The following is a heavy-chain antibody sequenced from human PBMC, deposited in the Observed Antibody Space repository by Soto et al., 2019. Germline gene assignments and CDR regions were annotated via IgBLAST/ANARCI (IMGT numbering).Heavy chain of an antibody. J-gene: IGHJ4*02. V-gene: IGHV3-23*01. CDR3: AKRGDDFRSGYYYYFDS. Sequence: GGSLRLSCAASGFTFSSYAMSWVRQAPGKGLEWVSAIGGRGATTLSADSVKGRFTISRDNSKNTLYLQMNSLRVEDTAVYFCAKRGDDFRSGYYYYFDSWGLGTLVTVSS. D-gene: IGHD3-3*01. CDR1: GFTFSSYA. CDR2: IGGRGATT.